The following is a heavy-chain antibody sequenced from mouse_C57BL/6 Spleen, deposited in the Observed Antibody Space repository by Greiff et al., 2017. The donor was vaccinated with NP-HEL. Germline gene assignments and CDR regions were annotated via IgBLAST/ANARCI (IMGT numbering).Heavy chain of an antibody. CDR3: ARQTVVAHWYFDV. V-gene: IGHV5-6*01. D-gene: IGHD1-1*01. CDR2: ISSGGSYT. J-gene: IGHJ1*03. Sequence: VQLKESGGDLVKPGGSLKLSCAASGFTFSSYGMSWVRQTPDKRLEWVATISSGGSYTYYPDSVKGRFTISRDNAKNTLYLQMSSLKSEDTAMYYCARQTVVAHWYFDVWGTGTTVTVSS. CDR1: GFTFSSYG.